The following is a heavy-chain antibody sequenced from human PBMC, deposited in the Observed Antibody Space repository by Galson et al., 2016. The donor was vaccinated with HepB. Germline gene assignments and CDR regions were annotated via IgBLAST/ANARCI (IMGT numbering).Heavy chain of an antibody. V-gene: IGHV3-74*01. J-gene: IGHJ3*02. D-gene: IGHD4-17*01. CDR2: INSDGSDT. CDR3: ARLQTRYGDPDAFDI. CDR1: GFTFSSYW. Sequence: SLRLSCAASGFTFSSYWMHWVRQAPGKGLVWVSRINSDGSDTTYEESVKGRFTISRDNAKNTLYLQMNTLRVEDTAVYYCARLQTRYGDPDAFDIWGQGTVVTVSS.